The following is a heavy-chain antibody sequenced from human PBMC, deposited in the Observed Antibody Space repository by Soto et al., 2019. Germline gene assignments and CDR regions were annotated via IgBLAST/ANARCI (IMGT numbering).Heavy chain of an antibody. CDR2: INSGSSYI. CDR1: GFTFSRYS. V-gene: IGHV3-21*05. D-gene: IGHD3-10*01. J-gene: IGHJ6*04. CDR3: ARRFAGGDGEVDV. Sequence: GGSLRLSCAASGFTFSRYSMNWVRQAPGKGLEWVSFINSGSSYINYADSVKGRFTISRDDGKNSLYLQMNSLRVEDTAVYYCARRFAGGDGEVDVWGKGTMVTVSS.